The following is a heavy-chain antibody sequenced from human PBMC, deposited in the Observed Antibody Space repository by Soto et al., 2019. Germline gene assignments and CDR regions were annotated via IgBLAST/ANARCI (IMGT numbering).Heavy chain of an antibody. V-gene: IGHV4-30-4*01. J-gene: IGHJ6*02. CDR2: IYYSGSI. Sequence: QVQLQESGPGLVKPSQTLSLTCSVSGGSISSGNYYWSWIRQPPGKGPEWIGYIYYSGSISYNPSLRIRVTISVDTSKNQFSLNLSSVTAADTAVYYCTRGVYIWGQGTTVIVSS. D-gene: IGHD4-4*01. CDR3: TRGVYI. CDR1: GGSISSGNYY.